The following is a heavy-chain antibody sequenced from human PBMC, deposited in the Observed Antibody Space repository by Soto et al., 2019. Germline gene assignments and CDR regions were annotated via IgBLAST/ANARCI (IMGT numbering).Heavy chain of an antibody. J-gene: IGHJ5*02. Sequence: QITLKESGPTLVKPTQTLTLTCTFSGFSLSTSDVGVDWIRQPPGTALECLAFIYWDDDKRYSPSLKSGLTITKDTSKNQVVLTMTNMDPVDTATYYCAHRRRPYSGSFYGWFDPWGQGTLVTVSS. CDR2: IYWDDDK. CDR1: GFSLSTSDVG. D-gene: IGHD1-26*01. V-gene: IGHV2-5*02. CDR3: AHRRRPYSGSFYGWFDP.